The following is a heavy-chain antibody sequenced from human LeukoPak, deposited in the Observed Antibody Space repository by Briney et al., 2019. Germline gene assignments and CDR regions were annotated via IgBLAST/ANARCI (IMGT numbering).Heavy chain of an antibody. CDR3: AAAPYSDTFDY. D-gene: IGHD6-25*01. CDR1: GYTFTSYG. J-gene: IGHJ4*02. V-gene: IGHV1-18*01. Sequence: ASVKVSCKASGYTFTSYGISWVRQAPGQGLEWMGWISGYNGKTNYAQKLQGRVTMTTDTSTSTAYMELSSLRSEDTAVYYCAAAPYSDTFDYWGQGTLVTVSS. CDR2: ISGYNGKT.